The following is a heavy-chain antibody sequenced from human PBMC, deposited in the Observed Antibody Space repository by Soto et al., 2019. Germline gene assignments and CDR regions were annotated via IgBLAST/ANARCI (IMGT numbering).Heavy chain of an antibody. V-gene: IGHV3-30*18. D-gene: IGHD6-6*01. CDR2: ISYDGSNK. Sequence: GSLRLSCAASGFTFSSYGMHWVRQAPGKGLEWVAVISYDGSNKYYADSVKGRFTISRDNSKNTLYLQMNSLRAEDTAVYYCAKDAIAARQIYYYYGMDVWGQGTTVTVSS. CDR1: GFTFSSYG. CDR3: AKDAIAARQIYYYYGMDV. J-gene: IGHJ6*02.